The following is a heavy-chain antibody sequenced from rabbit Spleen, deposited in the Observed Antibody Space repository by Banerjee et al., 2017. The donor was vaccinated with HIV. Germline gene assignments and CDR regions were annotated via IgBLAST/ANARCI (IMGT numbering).Heavy chain of an antibody. CDR2: IYTVSGST. CDR1: GFDFSSYYW. Sequence: QEQLVESGGGLVQPEGSLTLTCKASGFDFSSYYWICWVRQAPGKGLEWIGCIYTVSGSTYYASWAKGRFTISKTSSTTVTLQKTSLTAADTATYFCARSAGIGSAAAYFNLWGPGTLVTVS. CDR3: ARSAGIGSAAAYFNL. J-gene: IGHJ4*01. D-gene: IGHD4-2*01. V-gene: IGHV1S45*01.